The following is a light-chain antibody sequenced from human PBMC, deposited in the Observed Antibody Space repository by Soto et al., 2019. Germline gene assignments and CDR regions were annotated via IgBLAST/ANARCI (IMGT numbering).Light chain of an antibody. CDR1: QSVSSSY. J-gene: IGKJ1*01. CDR2: GAS. Sequence: ETVLTQSPGTLSLSPGERATLSCRASQSVSSSYLAWYQQKPGQAPRLLIYGASSRATGIPDRFSGSGSGTDFTLTIGTLEPEDFAVYYCQQYGSSRTFGPGNKVEIK. V-gene: IGKV3-20*01. CDR3: QQYGSSRT.